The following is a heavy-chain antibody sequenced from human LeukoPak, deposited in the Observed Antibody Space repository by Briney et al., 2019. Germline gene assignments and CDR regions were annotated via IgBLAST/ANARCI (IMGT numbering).Heavy chain of an antibody. CDR3: ARDSTLCRGTNCYQNDPFDI. Sequence: ASVKVSCKAFDSTLNSQGFSWVRQAPGQGLEWMGWISAYNGNTRFARKLQDRVSMTTDTSTTTAYMELRSLTSDDTATYYCARDSTLCRGTNCYQNDPFDIWGQGTMVTVSS. CDR1: DSTLNSQG. V-gene: IGHV1-18*01. D-gene: IGHD2-2*01. J-gene: IGHJ3*02. CDR2: ISAYNGNT.